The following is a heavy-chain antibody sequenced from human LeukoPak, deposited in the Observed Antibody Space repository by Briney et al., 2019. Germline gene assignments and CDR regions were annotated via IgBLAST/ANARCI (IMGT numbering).Heavy chain of an antibody. CDR1: GFTFSSYA. J-gene: IGHJ4*02. Sequence: GGSLRLSCAASGFTFSSYAMSCVRQATGKGLEWVSAISGSGGSTYYADSVKGRFTISRDNSKTTLYLQMNSVRAEDTAVYYCAKDWGTSDYWGQGTLVTVSS. CDR3: AKDWGTSDY. CDR2: ISGSGGST. V-gene: IGHV3-23*01. D-gene: IGHD7-27*01.